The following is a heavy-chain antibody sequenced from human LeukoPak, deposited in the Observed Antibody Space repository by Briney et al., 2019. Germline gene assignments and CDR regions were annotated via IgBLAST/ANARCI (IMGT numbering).Heavy chain of an antibody. CDR3: ARNFYASGSSHFDY. CDR2: ISTFGSTI. V-gene: IGHV3-48*03. D-gene: IGHD3-10*01. J-gene: IGHJ4*02. Sequence: GGSLRLSCAASGFTFSSYEMNWVRQAPGKGLEWVSYISTFGSTIYYADSVKGRFTISRDNAKNSLYLRMNSLRAEDTAVYYCARNFYASGSSHFDYWGQGTLVTVSS. CDR1: GFTFSSYE.